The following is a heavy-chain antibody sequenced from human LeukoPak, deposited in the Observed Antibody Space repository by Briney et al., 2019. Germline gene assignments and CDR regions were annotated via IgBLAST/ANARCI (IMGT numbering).Heavy chain of an antibody. CDR3: AREEAAAGIPYFDY. CDR2: INSDGSST. CDR1: GFTFSSYG. V-gene: IGHV3-74*01. Sequence: GGSLRLSCAASGFTFSSYGMHWVRQAPGKGLVWVSRINSDGSSTSYADSVKGRFTISRDNAKNTLYLQMNSLRAEDTAVYYCAREEAAAGIPYFDYWGQGTLVTVSS. D-gene: IGHD6-13*01. J-gene: IGHJ4*02.